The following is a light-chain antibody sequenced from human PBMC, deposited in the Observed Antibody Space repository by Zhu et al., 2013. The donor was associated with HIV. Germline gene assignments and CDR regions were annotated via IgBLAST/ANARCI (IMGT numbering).Light chain of an antibody. Sequence: EIVMTQSPATLSVSPGERATLSCRASQNINTNLAWYQQKPGQAPRLLIYAASTRATDIPARFSGSGSGTEFTLTITSLQSEDFAVYYCQQYSNWPPVTFGPGTKVDIK. CDR3: QQYSNWPPVT. CDR2: AAS. CDR1: QNINTN. V-gene: IGKV3-15*01. J-gene: IGKJ3*01.